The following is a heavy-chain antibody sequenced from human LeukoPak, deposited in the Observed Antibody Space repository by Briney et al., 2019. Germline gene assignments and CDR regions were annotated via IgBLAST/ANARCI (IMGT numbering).Heavy chain of an antibody. V-gene: IGHV3-33*01. CDR3: ARASGCYDF. Sequence: PGRSLRLSCVASGVTFTSYGLHWVRQAPGKGLEWVAVIWPDGSNKYYADSVKGRFTISRDDSKSTVYLQMNNLRVDDTALYYCARASGCYDFWGQGTLVTVSS. D-gene: IGHD1-26*01. CDR2: IWPDGSNK. CDR1: GVTFTSYG. J-gene: IGHJ4*02.